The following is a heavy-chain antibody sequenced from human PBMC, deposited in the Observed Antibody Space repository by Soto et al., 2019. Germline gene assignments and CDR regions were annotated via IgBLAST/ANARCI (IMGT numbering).Heavy chain of an antibody. CDR2: ISDSGGAT. CDR1: GFTFNNYA. J-gene: IGHJ6*02. CDR3: AKGGSGRSDYYYGMDV. D-gene: IGHD3-10*01. V-gene: IGHV3-23*01. Sequence: GGSLRLSCAASGFTFNNYAMSWVRQAPGKGLEWVSTISDSGGATYYADSVRGRFTISRDNSKNTLFLQMNSLRAEDTAIYYCAKGGSGRSDYYYGMDVWGQGTTVTVSS.